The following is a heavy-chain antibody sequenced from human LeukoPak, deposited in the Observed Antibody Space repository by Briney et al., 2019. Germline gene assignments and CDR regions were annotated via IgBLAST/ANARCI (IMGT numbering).Heavy chain of an antibody. CDR3: ARVKYYYDSSGYPFDY. Sequence: GGSLRLSCAASGFTFSSYSMNWVRQAPGKGLEWVSSISSSSSYIYYAESVKGRFTISRDNAKNSLYLQMNSLRAEDTAVYYCARVKYYYDSSGYPFDYWGQGTLVTVSS. J-gene: IGHJ4*02. D-gene: IGHD3-22*01. V-gene: IGHV3-21*04. CDR2: ISSSSSYI. CDR1: GFTFSSYS.